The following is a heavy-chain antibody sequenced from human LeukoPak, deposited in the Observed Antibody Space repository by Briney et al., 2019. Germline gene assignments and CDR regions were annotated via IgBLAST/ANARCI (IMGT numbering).Heavy chain of an antibody. Sequence: SGGSLRLSCAASGFTVSSNYMSWVRQAPGKGPEWVSVIYSGGSTYYADSVKGRFTISRDNSKNTLYLQMNSLRAEDTAVYYCARLFSSGWYPDYYYGMDVWGQGTTVTVSS. D-gene: IGHD6-19*01. CDR1: GFTVSSNY. J-gene: IGHJ6*02. V-gene: IGHV3-53*01. CDR2: IYSGGST. CDR3: ARLFSSGWYPDYYYGMDV.